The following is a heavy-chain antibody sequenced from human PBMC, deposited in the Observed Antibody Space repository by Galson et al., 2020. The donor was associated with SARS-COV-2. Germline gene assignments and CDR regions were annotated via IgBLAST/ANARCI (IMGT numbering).Heavy chain of an antibody. J-gene: IGHJ4*02. CDR2: IYYSGSP. D-gene: IGHD4-17*01. V-gene: IGHV4-59*01. CDR1: GDSLINYY. Sequence: SETLSLTCTVSGDSLINYYWSWIRQSPGKGLEWLGYIYYSGSPNYNPSLKSRVTISVATSKNQFSLNLSSVTAADTAIYYCAGDDLGVTTINGFVYWGQGTLVTVSS. CDR3: AGDDLGVTTINGFVY.